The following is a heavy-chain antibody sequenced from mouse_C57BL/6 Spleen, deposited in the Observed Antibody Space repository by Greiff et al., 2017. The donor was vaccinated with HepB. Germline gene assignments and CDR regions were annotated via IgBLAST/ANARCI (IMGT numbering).Heavy chain of an antibody. J-gene: IGHJ2*01. D-gene: IGHD1-1*01. CDR3: AREYDYYYGSSS. V-gene: IGHV1-4*01. CDR1: GYTFTSYT. CDR2: INPSSGYT. Sequence: VQLQQSGAELARPGASVKMSCKASGYTFTSYTMHWVKQRPGQGLEWIGYINPSSGYTKYNQKFKDKATLTADKSSSTAYMQLSSLTSEDSAVYYCAREYDYYYGSSSWGQGTTLTVSS.